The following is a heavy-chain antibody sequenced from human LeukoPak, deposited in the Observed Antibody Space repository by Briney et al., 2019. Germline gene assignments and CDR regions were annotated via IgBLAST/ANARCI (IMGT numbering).Heavy chain of an antibody. CDR2: INNVGSHI. J-gene: IGHJ3*02. CDR3: ARESGDYGDYSAAFDI. V-gene: IGHV3-21*01. CDR1: GFTFSSSA. Sequence: GGSLRLSCAASGFTFSSSAMNWVRQAPGKGLEWVSSINNVGSHIYYAGSVRGRFTISRDNAKNSLYLQMNSLRAEDTAVYYCARESGDYGDYSAAFDIWGQGTMVTVSS. D-gene: IGHD4-17*01.